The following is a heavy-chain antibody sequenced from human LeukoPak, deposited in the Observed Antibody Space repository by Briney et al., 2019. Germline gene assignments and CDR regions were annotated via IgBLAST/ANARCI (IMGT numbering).Heavy chain of an antibody. CDR2: IYYSGST. J-gene: IGHJ4*02. Sequence: SETLSLTCTVSGGSISSYYWSWIRQPPGKGLEWIGYIYYSGSTNYNPSLKSRVTISVDTSKNQSSLKLSSVTAADTAVYYCARTARGRTHYYFDYWGQGTLVTVSS. CDR3: ARTARGRTHYYFDY. D-gene: IGHD1-26*01. CDR1: GGSISSYY. V-gene: IGHV4-59*08.